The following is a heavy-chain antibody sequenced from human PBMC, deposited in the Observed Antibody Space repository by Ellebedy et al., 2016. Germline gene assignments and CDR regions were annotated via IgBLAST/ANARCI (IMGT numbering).Heavy chain of an antibody. Sequence: ASVKVSXXASGYNFIDYGITWVRQAPGQGPEWLGWINGFNLNRNYAQSLQGRVTLSTDASTNTAYMELRSLRSDDTAVYYCARGRRWQAPYFDYWGQGTLVTVSS. CDR3: ARGRRWQAPYFDY. CDR1: GYNFIDYG. CDR2: INGFNLNR. D-gene: IGHD4-23*01. V-gene: IGHV1-18*01. J-gene: IGHJ4*02.